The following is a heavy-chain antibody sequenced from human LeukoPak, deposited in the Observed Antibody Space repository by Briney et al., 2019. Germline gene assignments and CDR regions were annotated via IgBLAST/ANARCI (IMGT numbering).Heavy chain of an antibody. CDR2: INHSGST. CDR3: ASGPDSGSYFAWFGP. J-gene: IGHJ5*02. Sequence: SETLSLTCAVYGGSFSGYFWNWIRQPPGKGLEWIGEINHSGSTHHNPSLKSRVTISIDTSKNQISLKLSSVTAADTAVYYCASGPDSGSYFAWFGPWGQGTLVTVSS. D-gene: IGHD3-10*01. CDR1: GGSFSGYF. V-gene: IGHV4-34*01.